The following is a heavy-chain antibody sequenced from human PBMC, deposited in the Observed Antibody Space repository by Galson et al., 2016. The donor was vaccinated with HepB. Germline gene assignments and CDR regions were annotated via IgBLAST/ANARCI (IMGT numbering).Heavy chain of an antibody. CDR3: ARAYSSGWTGNYYGMDV. CDR2: IYYSGTT. D-gene: IGHD6-19*01. Sequence: ETLSLTCIVSGGSISSSSYYWGWVRQPPGKGLEWIGSIYYSGTTYYNPSLKSRVTISVDTSKNQFSLKLSSVTAADTAVYYRARAYSSGWTGNYYGMDVWGKGTTVTVSS. CDR1: GGSISSSSYY. J-gene: IGHJ6*04. V-gene: IGHV4-39*01.